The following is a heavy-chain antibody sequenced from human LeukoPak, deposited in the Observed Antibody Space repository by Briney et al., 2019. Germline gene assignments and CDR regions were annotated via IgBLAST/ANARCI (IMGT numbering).Heavy chain of an antibody. CDR2: ISWNSGSI. CDR1: GFTFDDYA. D-gene: IGHD3-22*01. V-gene: IGHV3-9*01. CDR3: AKSPNYYDSSGYYFDY. J-gene: IGHJ4*02. Sequence: PGGSLRLSCAASGFTFDDYAMHWVRQAPGKGLEWVSGISWNSGSIGYADSVKGRLTISRDNAKNSLYLQMNSLRAEDTALYYCAKSPNYYDSSGYYFDYWGQGTLVTVSS.